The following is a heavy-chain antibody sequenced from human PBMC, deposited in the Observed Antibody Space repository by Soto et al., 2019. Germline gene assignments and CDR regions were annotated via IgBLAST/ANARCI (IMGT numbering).Heavy chain of an antibody. CDR3: ARVSGGSYYPYYYYGMDV. CDR1: GGTFSSYA. V-gene: IGHV1-69*13. J-gene: IGHJ6*02. D-gene: IGHD1-26*01. Sequence: GASVKVSCKASGGTFSSYAISWVRQAPGQGLEWMGGIIPIFGTANYAQKFQGRVTITADESTSTAYMELSSLRSEDTAVYYCARVSGGSYYPYYYYGMDVWGQGTTVTVSS. CDR2: IIPIFGTA.